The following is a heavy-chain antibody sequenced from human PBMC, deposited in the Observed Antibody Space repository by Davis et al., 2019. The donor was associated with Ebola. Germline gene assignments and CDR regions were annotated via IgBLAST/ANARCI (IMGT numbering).Heavy chain of an antibody. J-gene: IGHJ4*02. D-gene: IGHD3-22*01. CDR2: ISSSSSTI. Sequence: GESLKISCAASGFTFSSYSMNWVRQAPGKGLEWVSYISSSSSTIYYADSVKGRFTISRDNAKNSLYLQMNSLRAEDTALYYYAKDKQPHYYDSSVYFDYWGQGTLVTVSS. V-gene: IGHV3-48*04. CDR3: AKDKQPHYYDSSVYFDY. CDR1: GFTFSSYS.